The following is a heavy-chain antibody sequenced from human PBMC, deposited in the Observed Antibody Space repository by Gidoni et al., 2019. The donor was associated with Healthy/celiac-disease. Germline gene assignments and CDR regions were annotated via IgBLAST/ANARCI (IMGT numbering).Heavy chain of an antibody. Sequence: QVPLVESGGGLVKPGGSLRLSCSDPGFTFSDYYMIWIRQAPGKGLEWVSYISSSSSYTNYADSVKGRFTIARDNAKNSLYLQMNSRRAEDTAVYYCARGYSGYDDAFDIWGQGTMVTVSS. V-gene: IGHV3-11*05. CDR1: GFTFSDYY. J-gene: IGHJ3*02. CDR2: ISSSSSYT. D-gene: IGHD5-12*01. CDR3: ARGYSGYDDAFDI.